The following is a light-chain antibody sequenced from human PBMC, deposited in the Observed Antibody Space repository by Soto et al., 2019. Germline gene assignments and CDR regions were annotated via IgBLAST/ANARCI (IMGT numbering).Light chain of an antibody. V-gene: IGKV1-27*01. CDR1: QGISTY. CDR3: QNYNRAPWT. CDR2: AAS. J-gene: IGKJ1*01. Sequence: DIQMTQSPSSLSASVGDRVTITCRASQGISTYLVWYQQKPGTVPKLLIFAASTLQSGVPSRFSGSGSGTDFTLTISSLQPEDVATYYCQNYNRAPWTFGQGTKVEIK.